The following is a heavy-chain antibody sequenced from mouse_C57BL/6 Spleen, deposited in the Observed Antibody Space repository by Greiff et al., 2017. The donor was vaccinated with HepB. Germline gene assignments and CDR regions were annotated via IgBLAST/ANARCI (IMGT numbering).Heavy chain of an antibody. CDR1: GYSITSGYY. J-gene: IGHJ2*01. CDR2: ISYDGSN. V-gene: IGHV3-6*01. CDR3: ASGYYGPLDY. Sequence: EVQLQESGPGLVKPSQSLSLTCSVTGYSITSGYYWNWIRQFPGNKLEWMGYISYDGSNNYNPSLKNRISITRDTSKNQFFLKLNSVTTEDTATYYCASGYYGPLDYWGQGTTLTVSS. D-gene: IGHD2-1*01.